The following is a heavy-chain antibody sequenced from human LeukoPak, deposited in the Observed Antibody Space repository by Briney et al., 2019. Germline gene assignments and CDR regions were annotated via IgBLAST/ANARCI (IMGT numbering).Heavy chain of an antibody. V-gene: IGHV3-7*01. CDR1: GFTFSTYA. Sequence: GGSLRLSCAASGFTFSTYAVNWVRQAPGKGLEWVANIKEDGSEKISVDSVKGRFTISRDNAKNSLYLQMNSLRAEDTAVYYCARDLITGAPEADYWGQGTLVTVSS. D-gene: IGHD7-27*01. J-gene: IGHJ4*02. CDR2: IKEDGSEK. CDR3: ARDLITGAPEADY.